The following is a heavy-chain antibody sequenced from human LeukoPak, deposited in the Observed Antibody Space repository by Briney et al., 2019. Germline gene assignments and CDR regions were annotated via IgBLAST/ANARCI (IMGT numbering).Heavy chain of an antibody. CDR1: GGSISSSSYY. CDR3: ARQGSGNYPSSVNY. Sequence: PSETLCLTRTVPGGSISSSSYYWGWIRHPPGKGLEWIGTIYYSGSTYYNPSLKSRVTISVDTSKNRFSLKLSSVTAADTAGYYCARQGSGNYPSSVNYWGQGTLVTVSS. D-gene: IGHD1-26*01. V-gene: IGHV4-39*01. J-gene: IGHJ4*02. CDR2: IYYSGST.